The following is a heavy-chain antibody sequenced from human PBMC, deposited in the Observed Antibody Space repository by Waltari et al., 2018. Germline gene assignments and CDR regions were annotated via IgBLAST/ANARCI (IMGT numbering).Heavy chain of an antibody. CDR1: GGSISTSTHY. D-gene: IGHD3-10*01. Sequence: QLQLKESGPRLVKSSETLSLTCTISGGSISTSTHYWAWIRQTPGKGPEWIGSVSYNGNAYYSPSLERRVTRSVDRSKNHFSLDLESVTTPDTSIYFCARSFGGSGSYKFDYWGQGILVTVSS. CDR2: VSYNGNA. CDR3: ARSFGGSGSYKFDY. V-gene: IGHV4-39*02. J-gene: IGHJ4*02.